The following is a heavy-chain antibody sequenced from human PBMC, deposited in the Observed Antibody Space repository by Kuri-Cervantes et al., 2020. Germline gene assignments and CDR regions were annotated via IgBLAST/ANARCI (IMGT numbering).Heavy chain of an antibody. J-gene: IGHJ5*02. D-gene: IGHD3-3*01. CDR3: ARHNYYDFWSGYYTAEGNWFDP. CDR2: IYYSGST. Sequence: SETLSLTCTVSGGSVSSGSYYWSWIRQPPGKGLEWIGYIYYSGSTNYNPSLKSRVTISVDTSKNQFSLKLSSVTAADTAVYYCARHNYYDFWSGYYTAEGNWFDPWGQGTLVTVSS. CDR1: GGSVSSGSYY. V-gene: IGHV4-61*01.